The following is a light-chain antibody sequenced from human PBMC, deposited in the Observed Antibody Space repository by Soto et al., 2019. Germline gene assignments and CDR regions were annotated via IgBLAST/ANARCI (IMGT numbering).Light chain of an antibody. Sequence: QSVLTQSPSASGTPGQRVSISCSGSTSNIGTNTVSWYQHVPGTAPKLLIDSNDQRPSAVPGRFSGSKSGTSASLAISGLLSEDEADYYCATWDDSRNVVFGGGTKRTVL. CDR2: SND. CDR1: TSNIGTNT. CDR3: ATWDDSRNVV. J-gene: IGLJ2*01. V-gene: IGLV1-44*01.